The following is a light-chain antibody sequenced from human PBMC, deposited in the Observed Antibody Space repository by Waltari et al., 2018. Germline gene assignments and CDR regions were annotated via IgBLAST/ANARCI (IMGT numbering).Light chain of an antibody. CDR3: QQYYSTLWT. V-gene: IGKV4-1*01. Sequence: DIVMTQSPDSLAVSLGERATINCKSSQSVLYSSNNKNYLACYQQKPRQPPKLLIYWSSTRECGLPDRFSGCGSGTDLTLTISSLHAEDVAVYYCQQYYSTLWTFGQGTKVEIK. J-gene: IGKJ1*01. CDR1: QSVLYSSNNKNY. CDR2: WSS.